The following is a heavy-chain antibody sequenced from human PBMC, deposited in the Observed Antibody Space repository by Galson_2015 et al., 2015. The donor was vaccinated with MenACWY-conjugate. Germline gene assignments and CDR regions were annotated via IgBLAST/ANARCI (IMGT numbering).Heavy chain of an antibody. V-gene: IGHV3-23*01. J-gene: IGHJ4*02. CDR2: ISGSGGST. D-gene: IGHD4-17*01. CDR1: GFAFGDYA. CDR3: AKDYRYGDYIPFDY. Sequence: SLRLSCAASGFAFGDYAMSWFRQAPGKGLEWVSAISGSGGSTYYADSVKGRFTISRDNSKNTLYLQMNSLRAEDTAVYYCAKDYRYGDYIPFDYWGQGTLVTVSS.